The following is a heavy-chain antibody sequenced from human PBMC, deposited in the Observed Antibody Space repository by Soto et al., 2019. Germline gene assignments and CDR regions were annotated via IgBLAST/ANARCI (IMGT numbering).Heavy chain of an antibody. J-gene: IGHJ6*02. D-gene: IGHD2-15*01. V-gene: IGHV4-31*03. CDR1: AGSISSGDYY. Sequence: QVQLQESGPGLVKPSQTLSLTCTVSAGSISSGDYYWSWIRQHPGKGLEWIGHIYYSGSTYYNPSRKARVPRSVDPSKNPFSLKLSSVTAADPAVYYCASVSYSRYPRYYSYGMDVWGQGTTVTVSS. CDR2: IYYSGST. CDR3: ASVSYSRYPRYYSYGMDV.